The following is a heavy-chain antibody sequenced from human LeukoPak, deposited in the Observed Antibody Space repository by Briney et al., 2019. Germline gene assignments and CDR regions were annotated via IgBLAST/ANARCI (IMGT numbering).Heavy chain of an antibody. CDR2: IYYSGST. CDR1: GGSISSGGYY. CDR3: ARDSGSNANWFDP. J-gene: IGHJ5*02. V-gene: IGHV4-31*03. D-gene: IGHD4-11*01. Sequence: PSETLSLTCTISGGSISSGGYYWSWIRQHPGKGLEWIGYIYYSGSTYYNPSLKSRVTISVDTSKNQFSLKLSSVTAADTAVYYCARDSGSNANWFDPWGQGTLVTVSS.